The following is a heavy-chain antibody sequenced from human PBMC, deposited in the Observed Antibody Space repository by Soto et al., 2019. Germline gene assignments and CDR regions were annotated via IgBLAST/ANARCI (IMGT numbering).Heavy chain of an antibody. CDR1: GGTFSSYA. CDR2: IIPIFGTA. V-gene: IGHV1-69*06. J-gene: IGHJ6*02. Sequence: QVQLVQSGAEVKKPGSSVKVSCKASGGTFSSYAISWVRQAPGQGLEWMGGIIPIFGTANYAQKFQGRVTITADKSTSTAYMELSSLRSEDTAVYYCAGSYSGYAPYYYGMDVWGQGTTVTVSS. CDR3: AGSYSGYAPYYYGMDV. D-gene: IGHD5-12*01.